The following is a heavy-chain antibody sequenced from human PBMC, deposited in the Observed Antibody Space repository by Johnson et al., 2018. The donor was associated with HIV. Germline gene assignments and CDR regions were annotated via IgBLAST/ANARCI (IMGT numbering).Heavy chain of an antibody. CDR3: ARERVHDKSGLDAFDI. J-gene: IGHJ3*02. CDR2: ISYDGSNK. CDR1: GFTFSSYA. Sequence: QVQLVESGGGVVQPGRSLRLSCAASGFTFSSYAMHWVRQAPGKGLEWVAVISYDGSNKYYADSVKGRFTISRDNSKNTLYLQMGRLRAEDKGVYYCARERVHDKSGLDAFDIWGQGTMVTVSS. V-gene: IGHV3-30*14. D-gene: IGHD3-22*01.